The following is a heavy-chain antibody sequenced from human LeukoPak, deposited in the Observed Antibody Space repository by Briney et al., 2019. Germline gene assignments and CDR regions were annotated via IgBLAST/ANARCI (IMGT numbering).Heavy chain of an antibody. Sequence: SETLSLTCTVSGGSISSYYWSWIRQPPGKGLEWIGYIYYSGSTNYNPSLKSRVTISVDTSKNQFSLKLSSVTAADTAVYYCARDDGYSYDYVFDYWGQGTLVTVSS. CDR1: GGSISSYY. J-gene: IGHJ4*02. CDR2: IYYSGST. V-gene: IGHV4-59*01. CDR3: ARDDGYSYDYVFDY. D-gene: IGHD5-18*01.